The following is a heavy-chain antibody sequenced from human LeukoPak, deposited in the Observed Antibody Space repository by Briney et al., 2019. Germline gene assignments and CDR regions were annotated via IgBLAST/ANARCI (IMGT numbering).Heavy chain of an antibody. CDR1: GGSFSGYY. Sequence: SETPSLTCAVYGGSFSGYYWSWIRQPPGKGLEWIGEINHSGSTNYNPSLKSRVTISVDTSKNQFSLKLSSVTAADTAVYYCAREGGGTIFGVVIIGTHNWFDPWGQGTLVTVSS. CDR2: INHSGST. J-gene: IGHJ5*02. CDR3: AREGGGTIFGVVIIGTHNWFDP. D-gene: IGHD3-3*01. V-gene: IGHV4-34*01.